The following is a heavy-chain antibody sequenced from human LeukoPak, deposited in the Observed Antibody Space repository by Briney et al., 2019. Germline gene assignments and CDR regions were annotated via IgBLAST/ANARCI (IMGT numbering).Heavy chain of an antibody. J-gene: IGHJ4*02. CDR1: GFTFSSYG. Sequence: GGSLRLSRVASGFTFSSYGMHWVRQAPGRGLEWVAVISYDGSNKYYADSVKGRFTISRDNSKNTLYLQMNSLRAEDTAVYYCAKATYYYGSGIYSYFDYWGQGTLVTVSS. D-gene: IGHD3-10*01. CDR3: AKATYYYGSGIYSYFDY. V-gene: IGHV3-30*18. CDR2: ISYDGSNK.